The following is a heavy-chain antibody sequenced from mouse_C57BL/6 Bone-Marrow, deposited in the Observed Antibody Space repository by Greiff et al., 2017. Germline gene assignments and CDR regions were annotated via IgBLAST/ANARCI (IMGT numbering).Heavy chain of an antibody. J-gene: IGHJ3*01. CDR3: ARHVERRGCFAY. V-gene: IGHV5-6*01. CDR1: GFTFSSYG. Sequence: EVKLVEPGGDLVKPGGSLKLSCEASGFTFSSYGMSWVRQTPDERLEWVATISSGGSYTYYPDSVKGRFTISKDNAKNTLYLQMSSLKSEYTAMYYCARHVERRGCFAYWGQGTLVTVT. CDR2: ISSGGSYT.